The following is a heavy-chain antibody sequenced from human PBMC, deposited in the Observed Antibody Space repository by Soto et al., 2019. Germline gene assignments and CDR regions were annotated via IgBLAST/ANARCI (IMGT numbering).Heavy chain of an antibody. V-gene: IGHV3-23*01. J-gene: IGHJ3*02. D-gene: IGHD2-15*01. CDR2: ISGSGGST. CDR3: AKRIRVVVAATPGDAFDI. CDR1: GFTFSSYA. Sequence: EVQLLESGGGLVQPGGSLRLSCAASGFTFSSYAMSWVRQAPGKGLEWVSAISGSGGSTYYADSVKGRFTISRDNSKNTLYLQMNSLRVEDTAVYYCAKRIRVVVAATPGDAFDIWGQGTMVTVSS.